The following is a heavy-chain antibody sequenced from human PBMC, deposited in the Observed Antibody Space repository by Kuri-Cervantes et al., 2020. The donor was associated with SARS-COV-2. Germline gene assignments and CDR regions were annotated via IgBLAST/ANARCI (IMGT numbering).Heavy chain of an antibody. CDR3: ARHVFTPNLVWGDAFDI. Sequence: GSLRLSCLVYGESDSNYFWSWIRQSPGKGLEWIGEVNHRGSTKYNPSLKSRVTISVDTSKNQFSLKLSSVTAADTAVYYCARHVFTPNLVWGDAFDIWGQGTMVTVSS. V-gene: IGHV4-34*01. CDR2: VNHRGST. CDR1: GESDSNYF. J-gene: IGHJ3*02. D-gene: IGHD3-16*01.